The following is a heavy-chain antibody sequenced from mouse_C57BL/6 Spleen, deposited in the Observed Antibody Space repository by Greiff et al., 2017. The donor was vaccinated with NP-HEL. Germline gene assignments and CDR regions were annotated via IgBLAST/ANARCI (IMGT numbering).Heavy chain of an antibody. CDR3: ARQDYYGSSFYYFDY. J-gene: IGHJ2*01. Sequence: DVHLVESGGDLVKPGGSLKLSCAASGFTFSSYGMSWVRQTPDKRLEWVATISSGGSYTYYPDSVKGRFTISRDNAKNTLYLQMSSLKSEDTAMYYCARQDYYGSSFYYFDYWGQGTTLTVSS. D-gene: IGHD1-1*01. CDR1: GFTFSSYG. CDR2: ISSGGSYT. V-gene: IGHV5-6*01.